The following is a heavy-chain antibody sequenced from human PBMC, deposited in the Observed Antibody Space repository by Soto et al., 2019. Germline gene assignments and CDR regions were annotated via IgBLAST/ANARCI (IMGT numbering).Heavy chain of an antibody. J-gene: IGHJ5*02. CDR3: SRDPYSGNYYGWFDP. Sequence: PMRHSCTAAGLTIADFAMNYFRTAPGQGLEWVGFIRSKAYGWTTEYAASVKGRFTISSDDSKSIAYLQMNSLKTEDTAVYFCSRDPYSGNYYGWFDPWGQGTLVTVS. V-gene: IGHV3-49*03. CDR1: GLTIADFA. D-gene: IGHD1-26*01. CDR2: IRSKAYGWTT.